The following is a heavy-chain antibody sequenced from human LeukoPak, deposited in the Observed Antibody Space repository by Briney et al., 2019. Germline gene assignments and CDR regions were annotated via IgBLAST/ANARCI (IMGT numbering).Heavy chain of an antibody. V-gene: IGHV4-59*01. CDR3: ARDGSSSWNNWFDP. D-gene: IGHD6-13*01. CDR1: GGSISSYY. Sequence: SETLSLTCTVSGGSISSYYWSWLRQPPGKGLEWIGYICYSGSTNYNPSLKSRVTISVDTSKNQFSLKLSSVTAVDTAVYYCARDGSSSWNNWFDPWGQGTLVTVSS. CDR2: ICYSGST. J-gene: IGHJ5*02.